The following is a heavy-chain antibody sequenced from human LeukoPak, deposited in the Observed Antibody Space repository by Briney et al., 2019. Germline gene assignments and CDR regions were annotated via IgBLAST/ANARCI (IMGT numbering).Heavy chain of an antibody. CDR2: XXXGDSDT. Sequence: GESLKISCKGSGYSFTSYWIGWVRQMPGKGLEXXXXXXXGDSDTRYSPSFQGQVTISADKSISTAYLQWSSLKASDTAMYYCARRYSGYDSGGYYFDYWGQGTLVTVSS. CDR1: GYSFTSYW. J-gene: IGHJ4*02. V-gene: IGHV5-51*01. CDR3: ARRYSGYDSGGYYFDY. D-gene: IGHD5-12*01.